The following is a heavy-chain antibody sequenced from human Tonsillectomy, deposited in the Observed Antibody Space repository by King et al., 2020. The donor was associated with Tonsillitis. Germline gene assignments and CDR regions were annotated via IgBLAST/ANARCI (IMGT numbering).Heavy chain of an antibody. CDR1: GFTVSINF. V-gene: IGHV3-53*01. J-gene: IGHJ4*02. D-gene: IGHD1-26*01. CDR3: VRVLSGCYDF. CDR2: INSAGSA. Sequence: VQLVESGGGLIQPGGSLRLSCAASGFTVSINFMAWVRQAPGKGLEWISGINSAGSAYYADSVEGRFTISRDNARNTLSLQMKSLRDEDTAMYYCVRVLSGCYDFGGQGTLVTVSS.